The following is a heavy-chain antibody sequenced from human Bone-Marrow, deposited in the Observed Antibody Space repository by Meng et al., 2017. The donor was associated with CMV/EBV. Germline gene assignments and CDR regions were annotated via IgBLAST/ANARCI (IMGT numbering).Heavy chain of an antibody. Sequence: GESLKISCAASGFTFSSYWMHWVRQAPGKGLVWVSRINSDGSSTSYADSVKGRFTISRDNAKNTLYLQMNSLRAEDTAVYYCARDFNAPLWFGELWPNAFDIWGQGTMVAVSS. CDR1: GFTFSSYW. J-gene: IGHJ3*02. D-gene: IGHD3-10*01. V-gene: IGHV3-74*01. CDR3: ARDFNAPLWFGELWPNAFDI. CDR2: INSDGSST.